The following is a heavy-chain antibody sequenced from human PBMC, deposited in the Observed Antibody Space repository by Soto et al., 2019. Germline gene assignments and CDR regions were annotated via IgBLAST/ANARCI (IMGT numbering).Heavy chain of an antibody. CDR3: ARHTAMVTAYYYYYYMDV. CDR1: GFTFSSYA. D-gene: IGHD5-18*01. V-gene: IGHV3-23*01. Sequence: GGSLRLSCAASGFTFSSYAMSWVRQAPGKGLEWVSAISGSGGSTYYADSGKSRFTISRDNSKNTLYLQMNSLRAEDTDVYYCARHTAMVTAYYYYYYMDVWGKGTTVTVSS. CDR2: ISGSGGST. J-gene: IGHJ6*03.